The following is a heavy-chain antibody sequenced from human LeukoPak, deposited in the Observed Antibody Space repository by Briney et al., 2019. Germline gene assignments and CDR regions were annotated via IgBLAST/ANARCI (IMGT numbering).Heavy chain of an antibody. CDR1: GITFSSYA. D-gene: IGHD6-6*01. V-gene: IGHV3-23*01. Sequence: GGSLRLSCAASGITFSSYAMSWVRQAPGKGLEWVSTISGSGDSTYYADSVKGRFTISRDNSKNTLYPQMNSLRAEDTAVYYCAKDRSDVAVRPRFDPWGQGTLVTVSS. CDR2: ISGSGDST. J-gene: IGHJ5*02. CDR3: AKDRSDVAVRPRFDP.